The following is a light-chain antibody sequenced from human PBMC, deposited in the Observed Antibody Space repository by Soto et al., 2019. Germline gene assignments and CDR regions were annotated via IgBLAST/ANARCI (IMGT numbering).Light chain of an antibody. CDR2: RTN. CDR1: SSSIGSNY. V-gene: IGLV1-47*01. Sequence: QSVLTQPPSASGTPGQRVTISCSGSSSSIGSNYVYWYQQLPGAAPKLLIYRTNQRPSGVPDRFSGSKSGTSASLAISGLRSEDEADYYCAAWDDRMSGPLFVFGTGTKLTVL. J-gene: IGLJ1*01. CDR3: AAWDDRMSGPLFV.